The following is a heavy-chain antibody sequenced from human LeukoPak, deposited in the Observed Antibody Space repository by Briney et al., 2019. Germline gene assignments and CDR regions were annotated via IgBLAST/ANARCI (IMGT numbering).Heavy chain of an antibody. CDR2: ISSSSSTI. J-gene: IGHJ4*02. V-gene: IGHV3-48*01. D-gene: IGHD3-3*01. CDR3: ARVGFLEWLLPVGYFDY. Sequence: GGSLRLSCAASGFTFSSYSMNWVRQAPGKGLEWVSYISSSSSTIYYADSVKSRFTISRDNAKNSLYLQMNSLRAEDTAVYYCARVGFLEWLLPVGYFDYWGQGTLVTVPS. CDR1: GFTFSSYS.